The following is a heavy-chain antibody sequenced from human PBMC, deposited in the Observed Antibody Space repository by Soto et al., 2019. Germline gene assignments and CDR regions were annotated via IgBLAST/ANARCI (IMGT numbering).Heavy chain of an antibody. CDR3: ARTYGSGSHNWFDP. Sequence: ASVKVSCKASGYTFTSYGISWVRQAPGQGLEWMGWISAYNGNTNYAQKLQGRVTMTTDTPTSTAYMELRSLRSDDTAVYYCARTYGSGSHNWFDPWGQGTLVTVSS. CDR2: ISAYNGNT. CDR1: GYTFTSYG. J-gene: IGHJ5*02. D-gene: IGHD3-10*01. V-gene: IGHV1-18*01.